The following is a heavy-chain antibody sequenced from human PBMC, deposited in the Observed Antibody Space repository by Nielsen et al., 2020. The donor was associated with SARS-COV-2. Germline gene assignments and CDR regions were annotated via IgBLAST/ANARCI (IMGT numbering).Heavy chain of an antibody. CDR2: INPSGGST. CDR3: ARGLWPLDY. V-gene: IGHV1-46*01. Sequence: WVRQAPGQGLEWMGIINPSGGSTSYAQKFQGRVTITRDTSASTAYMELSSLRSEDTAVYYCARGLWPLDYWGQGTLVTVSS. D-gene: IGHD3-16*01. J-gene: IGHJ4*02.